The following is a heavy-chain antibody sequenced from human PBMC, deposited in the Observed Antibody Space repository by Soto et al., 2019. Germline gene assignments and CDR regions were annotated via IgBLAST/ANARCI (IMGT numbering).Heavy chain of an antibody. CDR3: ARDSVLAYYYDSSGYYQDY. V-gene: IGHV1-18*01. CDR1: GYTFTSYG. CDR2: ISASGGST. Sequence: ASVKVSCKASGYTFTSYGISWVRQAPGQGLEWMGIISASGGSTNYAQKLQGRVTMTRDTSTSTVYMELSSLRSEDTAVYYCARDSVLAYYYDSSGYYQDYWGQGTLVTVSS. J-gene: IGHJ4*02. D-gene: IGHD3-22*01.